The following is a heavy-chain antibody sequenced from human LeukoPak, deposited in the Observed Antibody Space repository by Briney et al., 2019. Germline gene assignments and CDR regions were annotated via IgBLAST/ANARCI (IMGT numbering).Heavy chain of an antibody. CDR2: ISAYNGNT. J-gene: IGHJ3*02. CDR1: GYTFTSYG. D-gene: IGHD5-12*01. Sequence: ASVKVSCKASGYTFTSYGISWVRQAPGQGLEWMGWISAYNGNTNYAQKLQGRVTMTTDTSTSTAYMELRSLRSDDTAVYYCALEGDIVATMYAFDIWGQGTMVTVSS. V-gene: IGHV1-18*01. CDR3: ALEGDIVATMYAFDI.